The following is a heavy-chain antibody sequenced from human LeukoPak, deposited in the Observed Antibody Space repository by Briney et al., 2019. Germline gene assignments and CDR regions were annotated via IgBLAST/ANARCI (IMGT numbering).Heavy chain of an antibody. CDR2: ICTSGST. V-gene: IGHV4-4*07. D-gene: IGHD3-10*01. CDR1: GGSISSYY. CDR3: ARDRRFRITMVRGVTYAFDI. J-gene: IGHJ3*02. Sequence: SETLSLTCTVSGGSISSYYWSWIRQPAGKGLEWIGRICTSGSTNYNPSLKSRVTMSVDTSKNQFSLKLISVTAADTAVYYCARDRRFRITMVRGVTYAFDIWGQGTMVTVSS.